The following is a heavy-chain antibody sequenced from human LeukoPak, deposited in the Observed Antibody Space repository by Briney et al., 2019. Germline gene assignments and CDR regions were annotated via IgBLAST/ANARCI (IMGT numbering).Heavy chain of an antibody. CDR3: ARAIMYYDILTGYQNYNWFDP. V-gene: IGHV5-51*01. J-gene: IGHJ5*02. CDR1: GYSFTNYW. Sequence: KRGESLKISCQVSGYSFTNYWIGWVRQMPGKGLEWMGSIDPGDSDTRYSPSFQGQVTISADKSISTAYLQWSSLKASDTAMYYCARAIMYYDILTGYQNYNWFDPWGQGTLVTVSS. D-gene: IGHD3-9*01. CDR2: IDPGDSDT.